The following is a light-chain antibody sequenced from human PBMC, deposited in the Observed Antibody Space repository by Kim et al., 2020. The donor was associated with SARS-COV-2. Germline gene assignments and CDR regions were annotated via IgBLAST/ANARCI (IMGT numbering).Light chain of an antibody. V-gene: IGLV1-44*01. CDR3: AAGDASLNSRV. Sequence: TAEKTDTTCCSGSVANIGKSRVDQYPQLPRAAPNLLIRWPSGVSDRFSGSKSGTSASLAISGVQSEDEADYYCAAGDASLNSRVFGGGTQLTVL. J-gene: IGLJ3*02. CDR1: VANIGKSR.